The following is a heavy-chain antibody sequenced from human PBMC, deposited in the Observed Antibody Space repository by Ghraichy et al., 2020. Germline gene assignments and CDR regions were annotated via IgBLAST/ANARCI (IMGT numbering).Heavy chain of an antibody. Sequence: GGSLRLSCAASGFTFSSYAMHWVRQAPGKGLEWVAVISYDGSNKYYADSVKGRFTISRDNSKNTLYLQMNSLRAEDTAVYYCARGGYGDSYDWYFDLWGRGTLVTVSS. CDR1: GFTFSSYA. D-gene: IGHD4-17*01. J-gene: IGHJ2*01. CDR3: ARGGYGDSYDWYFDL. V-gene: IGHV3-30-3*01. CDR2: ISYDGSNK.